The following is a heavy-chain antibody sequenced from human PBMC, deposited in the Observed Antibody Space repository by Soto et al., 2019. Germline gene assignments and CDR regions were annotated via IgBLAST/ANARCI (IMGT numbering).Heavy chain of an antibody. CDR2: ISYDGSNK. D-gene: IGHD1-1*01. Sequence: GGSLRLSCAASGFTFSSYAMHWVRQAPGKGLEWVAVISYDGSNKYYADSVKGRFTISRDNSKNTLYLQMNSLRAEDTAVYYCARDRLERRLDYWGQGTLVTVSS. CDR3: ARDRLERRLDY. V-gene: IGHV3-30-3*01. CDR1: GFTFSSYA. J-gene: IGHJ4*02.